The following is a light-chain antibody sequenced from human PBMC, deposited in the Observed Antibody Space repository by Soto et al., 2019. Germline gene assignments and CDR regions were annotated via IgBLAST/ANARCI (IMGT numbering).Light chain of an antibody. CDR1: KNGTKS. V-gene: IGLV3-21*02. J-gene: IGLJ1*01. Sequence: SYELPQPPSVSVAPGQTASLSCGGHKNGTKSVHWYRQKAEQVPILLAYDNKDRPSGIPDRFSGSNSGNAATLTISRVEVGDEADYYCQVWDLDTDYYVFATGTKLTVL. CDR2: DNK. CDR3: QVWDLDTDYYV.